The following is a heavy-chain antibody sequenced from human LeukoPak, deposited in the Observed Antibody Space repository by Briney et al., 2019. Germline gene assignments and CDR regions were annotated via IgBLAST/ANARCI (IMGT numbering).Heavy chain of an antibody. Sequence: GGSLRLSCAASGFTFSSSAMNWVRQAPGKGLEWVSLITSNGGSTYYADSVKGRFTISRDNSKNTLYLQMNSLRAEDTAVYYCAKADGYRGHDDWGQGTLVTVSS. CDR1: GFTFSSSA. J-gene: IGHJ4*02. D-gene: IGHD6-13*01. CDR3: AKADGYRGHDD. V-gene: IGHV3-23*01. CDR2: ITSNGGST.